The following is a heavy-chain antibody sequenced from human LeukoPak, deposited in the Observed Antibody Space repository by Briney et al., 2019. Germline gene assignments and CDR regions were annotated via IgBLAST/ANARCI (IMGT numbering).Heavy chain of an antibody. CDR1: GYTFTSYG. V-gene: IGHV1-18*04. J-gene: IGHJ6*03. Sequence: ASVKVSCKASGYTFTSYGLSWARQAPGQGLEWMGWISAYNGNTNHAQKLQGRVTMTTDTSTSTAYMELRILRSDDTAVYYCARALSDNSSGRRGYYYYYYMDVWGKGTTVTVSS. CDR3: ARALSDNSSGRRGYYYYYYMDV. D-gene: IGHD3-22*01. CDR2: ISAYNGNT.